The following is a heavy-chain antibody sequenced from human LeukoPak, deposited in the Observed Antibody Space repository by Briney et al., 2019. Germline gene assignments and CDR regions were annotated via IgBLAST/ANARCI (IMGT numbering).Heavy chain of an antibody. D-gene: IGHD1-26*01. CDR2: ISSSSSYI. J-gene: IGHJ4*02. Sequence: GGSLRLSCAASGFTFSSYTMNWVRQAPGKGLEWVSSISSSSSYIYYADSVKGRLTISRDNSNNTLYLQMNSLRAEDTAVYFCAKQSNNHYYQKASDYWGQGTLVTVSS. V-gene: IGHV3-21*01. CDR1: GFTFSSYT. CDR3: AKQSNNHYYQKASDY.